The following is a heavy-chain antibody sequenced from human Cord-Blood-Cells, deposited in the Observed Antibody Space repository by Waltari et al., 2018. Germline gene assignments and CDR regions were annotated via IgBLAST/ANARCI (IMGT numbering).Heavy chain of an antibody. CDR1: GYTFTSYD. CDR3: ARLGDTILGTLDY. V-gene: IGHV1-8*03. CDR2: KNPNSGNT. Sequence: QVQLVQSGAEVKKPGASVKVSCKASGYTFTSYDINWVRQATGQGLEWMGWKNPNSGNTGYEQKFQGRVTITRNTSISTAYMELSSLRSEDTAVYYCARLGDTILGTLDYWGQGTLVTVSS. J-gene: IGHJ4*02. D-gene: IGHD7-27*01.